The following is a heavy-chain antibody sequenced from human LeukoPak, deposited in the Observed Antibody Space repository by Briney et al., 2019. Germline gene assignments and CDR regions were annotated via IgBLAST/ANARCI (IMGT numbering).Heavy chain of an antibody. CDR3: ARGNLYYYDSSGYYFKFDY. D-gene: IGHD3-22*01. V-gene: IGHV4-34*01. Sequence: GSLRLSCAASGFTFSSYAMSWIRQPPGKGLEWIGEINHSGSTNYNPSLRSRVTISVDTSKNQFSLKLSSVTAADTAVYYCARGNLYYYDSSGYYFKFDYWGQGTPVTVSS. J-gene: IGHJ4*02. CDR1: GFTFSSYA. CDR2: INHSGST.